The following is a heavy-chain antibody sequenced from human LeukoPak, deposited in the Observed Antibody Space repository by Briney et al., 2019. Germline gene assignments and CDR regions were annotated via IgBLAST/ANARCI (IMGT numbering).Heavy chain of an antibody. CDR2: INSDGSST. J-gene: IGHJ5*02. CDR1: GFTFSSYW. D-gene: IGHD2-2*01. V-gene: IGHV3-74*01. CDR3: AREVSGFHGPVQLPGAYARSPNWFDP. Sequence: GGSLRLSCAASGFTFSSYWMHWVRQAPGKGLVWVSRINSDGSSTSYADSVKGRFTISRDNAKNTLYLQMNSLRAEDTAVYYCAREVSGFHGPVQLPGAYARSPNWFDPWGQGTLVTVSS.